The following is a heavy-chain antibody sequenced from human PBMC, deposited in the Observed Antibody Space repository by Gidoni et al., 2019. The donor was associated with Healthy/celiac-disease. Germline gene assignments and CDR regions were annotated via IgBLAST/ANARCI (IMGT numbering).Heavy chain of an antibody. CDR1: GFTFSSYG. CDR3: AKDSGDYDFWSGTIRYYYYGMDV. J-gene: IGHJ6*02. V-gene: IGHV3-30*18. CDR2: ISYDGSNK. Sequence: QVQLVESGGGVVQPGRSLRLSCAASGFTFSSYGMHWVRQAPGKGLEWVAVISYDGSNKYYADSVKGRFTISRDNSKNTLYLQMNSLRAEDTAVYYCAKDSGDYDFWSGTIRYYYYGMDVWGQGTTVTVSS. D-gene: IGHD3-3*01.